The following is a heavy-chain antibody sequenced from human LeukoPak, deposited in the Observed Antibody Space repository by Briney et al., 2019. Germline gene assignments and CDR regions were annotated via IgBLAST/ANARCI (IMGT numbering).Heavy chain of an antibody. Sequence: GGSLRLSCAASGFTVSTYWMHWVRQVPGKGLVRVSGISSDGATTHYADSVKGRFTISRDNAKNTLYLQMNSLRAEDTAVYYCARDHLVSGSPLDYWGQGTLVTVSS. CDR1: GFTVSTYW. CDR2: ISSDGATT. D-gene: IGHD1-26*01. CDR3: ARDHLVSGSPLDY. V-gene: IGHV3-74*01. J-gene: IGHJ4*02.